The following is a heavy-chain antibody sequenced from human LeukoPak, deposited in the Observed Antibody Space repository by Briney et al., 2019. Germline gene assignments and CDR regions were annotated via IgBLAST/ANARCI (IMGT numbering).Heavy chain of an antibody. J-gene: IGHJ3*02. CDR3: ASSGSVPDAFDI. V-gene: IGHV3-53*01. CDR1: GFILSSNY. D-gene: IGHD1-1*01. Sequence: GGSLRLSCAASGFILSSNYMSWVRQAPGKGLEWVSVIYSGGSTYYSDSVKGRFTISRDNSKNTLYLQMNSLRAEDTAVYYCASSGSVPDAFDIWGQGTVVTVSS. CDR2: IYSGGST.